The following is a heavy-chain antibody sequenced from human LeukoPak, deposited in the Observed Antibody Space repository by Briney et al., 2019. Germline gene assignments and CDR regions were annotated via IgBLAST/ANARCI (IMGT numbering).Heavy chain of an antibody. D-gene: IGHD3-10*01. V-gene: IGHV4-39*07. CDR3: ARVRITMVREISGFDY. J-gene: IGHJ4*02. Sequence: SETLSLTCTVSGGSISSSSYYWGWIRQPPGKGLEWIGSIYYSGSTYYNPSLKSRVTISVDTSKNQFSLKLSSVTAADTAVYYCARVRITMVREISGFDYWGQGTLVTVSS. CDR2: IYYSGST. CDR1: GGSISSSSYY.